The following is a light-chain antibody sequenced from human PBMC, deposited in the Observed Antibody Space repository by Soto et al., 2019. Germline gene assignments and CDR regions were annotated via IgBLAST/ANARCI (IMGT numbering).Light chain of an antibody. J-gene: IGKJ3*01. CDR3: QQYGTSPFT. CDR2: GAS. Sequence: EIVLTQSPGTLSLSPGERATLSCRASRSVSASYLAWYQQKPGQAPRLLISGASNRATGIPDRFSGSGSGTDFTLAISRLEPEDFAVYYCQQYGTSPFTFGPGTKVDLK. V-gene: IGKV3-20*01. CDR1: RSVSASY.